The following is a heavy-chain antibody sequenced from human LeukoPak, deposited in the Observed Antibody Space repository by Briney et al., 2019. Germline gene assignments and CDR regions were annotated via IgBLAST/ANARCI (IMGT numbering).Heavy chain of an antibody. J-gene: IGHJ6*02. V-gene: IGHV1-18*01. CDR1: GYTFTSYG. CDR2: ISAYNGNT. D-gene: IGHD3-3*01. Sequence: VASVKVSCKASGYTFTSYGISWVRQAPGQGLEWMGWISAYNGNTNYARKLQGRVTMTTDTSTSTAYMELRSLRSDDTAVYYCARVERGYDFWSGYWGPAYYYYGMDVWGQGTTVTVSS. CDR3: ARVERGYDFWSGYWGPAYYYYGMDV.